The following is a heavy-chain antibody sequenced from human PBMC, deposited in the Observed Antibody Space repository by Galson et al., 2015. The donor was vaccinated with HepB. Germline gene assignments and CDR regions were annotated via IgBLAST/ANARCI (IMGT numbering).Heavy chain of an antibody. J-gene: IGHJ4*02. V-gene: IGHV1-69*06. D-gene: IGHD1-26*01. CDR2: IIPIFGTA. CDR1: GGTFSSYA. Sequence: SVKVSCKASGGTFSSYAISWVRQAPGQGLEWMGGIIPIFGTANYAQKFQRRVTITADKSTSTAYMELSSLRSEDTAVYYCAGYIVGATSDFDYWGQGNLVTVSS. CDR3: AGYIVGATSDFDY.